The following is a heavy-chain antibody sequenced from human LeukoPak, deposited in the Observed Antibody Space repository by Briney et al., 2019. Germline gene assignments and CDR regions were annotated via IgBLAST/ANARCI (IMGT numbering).Heavy chain of an antibody. D-gene: IGHD3-9*01. CDR3: AKDGEYYDILTGYLVRYYFDY. CDR2: IRTSGDT. CDR1: GFIFSSYA. V-gene: IGHV3-23*01. Sequence: PGGSLRLSCAASGFIFSSYAISWVRQAPGKGLEWVSGIRTSGDTFYADSVKGRFTISRDIPKNTVYLQMNSLRAEDTAVYYCAKDGEYYDILTGYLVRYYFDYWGQGTLVTVSS. J-gene: IGHJ4*02.